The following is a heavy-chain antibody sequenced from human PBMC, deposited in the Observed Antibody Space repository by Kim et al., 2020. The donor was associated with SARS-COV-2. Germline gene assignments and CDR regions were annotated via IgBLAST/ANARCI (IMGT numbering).Heavy chain of an antibody. CDR1: GGTFSSYA. CDR3: ARDVFGSGSYYTTPYYYYGMDV. D-gene: IGHD3-10*01. J-gene: IGHJ6*02. CDR2: IIPIFGTA. Sequence: SVKVSCKASGGTFSSYAISWVRQAPGQGLEWMGGIIPIFGTANYAQKFQGRVTITADESTSTAYMELSSLRSEDTAVYYCARDVFGSGSYYTTPYYYYGMDVWGQGTTVTVSS. V-gene: IGHV1-69*13.